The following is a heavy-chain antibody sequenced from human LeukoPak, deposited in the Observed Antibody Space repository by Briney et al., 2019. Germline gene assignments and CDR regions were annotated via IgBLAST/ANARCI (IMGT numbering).Heavy chain of an antibody. CDR2: IYYSGST. Sequence: SETLSLTCTVSGGSISSSSYYWGWIRQPPGKGLEWIGSIYYSGSTYYNPSLKSRVTISVDTSKNQFSLKLSSVTAADTAVYYCARDKGSSSWSGSYPYYFDYWGQGTLVTVSS. D-gene: IGHD6-13*01. CDR1: GGSISSSSYY. CDR3: ARDKGSSSWSGSYPYYFDY. V-gene: IGHV4-39*07. J-gene: IGHJ4*02.